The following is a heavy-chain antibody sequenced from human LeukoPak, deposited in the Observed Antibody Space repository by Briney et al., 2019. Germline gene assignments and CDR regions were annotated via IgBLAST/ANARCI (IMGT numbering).Heavy chain of an antibody. CDR3: AKGGSTGWHTEYYFDF. Sequence: GGSLRLSCVTSGFTFINYAMTWVRQAPGKGLEWVSVVSGSGGSTDYADSVKGRFTISRDNTKNTLYLQMNSLRAGDTAAYYCAKGGSTGWHTEYYFDFWGQGTLVTVSS. D-gene: IGHD6-19*01. CDR2: VSGSGGST. J-gene: IGHJ4*02. CDR1: GFTFINYA. V-gene: IGHV3-23*01.